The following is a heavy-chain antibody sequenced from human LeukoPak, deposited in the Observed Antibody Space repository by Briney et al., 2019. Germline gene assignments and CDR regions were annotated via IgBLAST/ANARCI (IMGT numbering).Heavy chain of an antibody. V-gene: IGHV1-24*01. CDR2: FDPEDGET. CDR3: ARDLVYGSGRGYYYYYMDV. CDR1: GYTLTELS. Sequence: ASVKVSCKVSGYTLTELSMHWVRQAPGKGLEWMGGFDPEDGETIYAQKFPGRVTMTEDTSTDTAYMELSRLRSEDTAVYYCARDLVYGSGRGYYYYYMDVWGKGTTVTVSS. J-gene: IGHJ6*03. D-gene: IGHD3-10*01.